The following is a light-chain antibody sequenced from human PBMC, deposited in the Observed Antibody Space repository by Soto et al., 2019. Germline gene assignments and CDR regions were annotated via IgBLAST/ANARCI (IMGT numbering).Light chain of an antibody. CDR2: GAS. CDR1: QSISSSY. V-gene: IGKV3-20*01. Sequence: EVVLTQSPGTLSLSPRERATLSCRASQSISSSYLAWYQQKPGQTPRLLIYGASSRATGIPDRFSGSGSGTDFTLTVSRLEPEDFAVYYCQQYGSSQWTFGQGTKVELK. J-gene: IGKJ1*01. CDR3: QQYGSSQWT.